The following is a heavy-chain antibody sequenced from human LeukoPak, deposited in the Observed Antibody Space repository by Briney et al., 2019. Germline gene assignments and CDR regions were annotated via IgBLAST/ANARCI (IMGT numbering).Heavy chain of an antibody. CDR2: ISPNGGAT. Sequence: ASVKVSCKTSGFTFTSYYIHWVRQAPGQGREWMGIISPNGGATTYAQKFQGRVTMTSDMSTTTVYMDLSSLRSEDTAVYYCARVVYGDYGRPDFDYWGQGTLVTVSS. CDR1: GFTFTSYY. V-gene: IGHV1-46*01. J-gene: IGHJ4*02. D-gene: IGHD4-17*01. CDR3: ARVVYGDYGRPDFDY.